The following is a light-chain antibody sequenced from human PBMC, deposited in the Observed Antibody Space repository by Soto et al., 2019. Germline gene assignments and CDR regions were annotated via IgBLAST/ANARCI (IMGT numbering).Light chain of an antibody. J-gene: IGLJ1*01. Sequence: QSALTQPASVSGSPGQSITISCTGTSSDVGGHNYVSWYQQHPGRAPKLLIYDVSNRPSGVSNRFSASKSGNTASLTISGLHAEDEADYYCSSFTSSSTYVFGAGTKLTVL. CDR1: SSDVGGHNY. CDR3: SSFTSSSTYV. V-gene: IGLV2-14*01. CDR2: DVS.